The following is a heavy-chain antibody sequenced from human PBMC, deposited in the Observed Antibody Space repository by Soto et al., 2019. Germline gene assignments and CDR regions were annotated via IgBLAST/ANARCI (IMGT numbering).Heavy chain of an antibody. CDR3: AKKRSGSWSMGCFDS. CDR1: GFTFSNHA. J-gene: IGHJ4*02. V-gene: IGHV3-23*01. Sequence: EVHLLESGGALVQPGGSLRLSCAASGFTFSNHAMNWVRQAPGKGLEWLSAISGNANDIYYADSVKGRFTISRDSSTNTLFLQMNSLRAEDPALYYCAKKRSGSWSMGCFDSWGQGTLVTVSS. CDR2: ISGNANDI. D-gene: IGHD3-16*01.